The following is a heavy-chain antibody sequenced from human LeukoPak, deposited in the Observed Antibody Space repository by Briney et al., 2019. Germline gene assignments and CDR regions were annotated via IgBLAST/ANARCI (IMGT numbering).Heavy chain of an antibody. CDR3: ARHGWLGVGGWY. J-gene: IGHJ4*02. CDR2: IYYSGST. CDR1: GGSINSSSYY. V-gene: IGHV4-39*01. Sequence: SETLSLTCTVSGGSINSSSYYWAWIRQPPGKGLEWIGSIYYSGSTYDNSSLKSRVTISVDTSKNQFSLELSSVTPADTAVYSCARHGWLGVGGWYWGQGTLVTVSS. D-gene: IGHD6-19*01.